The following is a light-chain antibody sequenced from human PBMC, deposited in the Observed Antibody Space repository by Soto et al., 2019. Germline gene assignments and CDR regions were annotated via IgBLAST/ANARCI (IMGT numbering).Light chain of an antibody. V-gene: IGLV1-40*01. CDR1: SSNIGAGYD. CDR2: GNS. CDR3: LSYDSGLTLRV. J-gene: IGLJ1*01. Sequence: QSVLTQPPSVSGAPGQRVTISCTGSSSNIGAGYDVHWYQQLPGTAPKLLIYGNSNRPSGVPDRFSGSKSGTSASLAITGLQADDEADYYCLSYDSGLTLRVFGTGTKLTVL.